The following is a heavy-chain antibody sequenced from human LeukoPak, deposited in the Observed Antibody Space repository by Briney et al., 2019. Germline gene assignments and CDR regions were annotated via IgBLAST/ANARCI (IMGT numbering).Heavy chain of an antibody. Sequence: ASVKVSCKASGYTFASYTISWVRQAPGQGLEWLGWISVYNGNTYYAQKLQGRVTMTTDTSTTTAYMELRSLTSDDTALYYCATGHCYNSYMDVWGEGTTVIVSS. J-gene: IGHJ6*03. V-gene: IGHV1-18*04. CDR1: GYTFASYT. CDR2: ISVYNGNT. D-gene: IGHD5-24*01. CDR3: ATGHCYNSYMDV.